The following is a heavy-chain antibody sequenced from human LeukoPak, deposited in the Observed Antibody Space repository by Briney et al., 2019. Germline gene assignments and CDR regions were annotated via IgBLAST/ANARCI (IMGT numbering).Heavy chain of an antibody. J-gene: IGHJ3*02. Sequence: SVKVSCKASGGTFSSYAISWVRQAPGQGLEWMGGIIPIFGAANYAQKFQGRVTMTRDMSTSTVYMELSSLRSEDTAVYYCASSRSVEYNWNDDAFDIWGQGTMVTVSS. CDR1: GGTFSSYA. CDR3: ASSRSVEYNWNDDAFDI. V-gene: IGHV1-69*05. CDR2: IIPIFGAA. D-gene: IGHD1-1*01.